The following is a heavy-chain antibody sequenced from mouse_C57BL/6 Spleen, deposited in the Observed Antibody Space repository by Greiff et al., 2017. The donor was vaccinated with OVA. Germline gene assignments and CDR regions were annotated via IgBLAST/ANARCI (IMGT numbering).Heavy chain of an antibody. D-gene: IGHD2-4*01. CDR3: ARRRRDYDVGYFDV. CDR2: IWSGGST. V-gene: IGHV2-2*01. CDR1: GFSLTSYG. J-gene: IGHJ1*03. Sequence: QVQLQQSGPGLVQPSQSLSITCTVSGFSLTSYGVHWVRQSPGKGLEWLGVIWSGGSTDYNAAFISRLSISKDNSKSQVFFKMNSLQADDTAIYYCARRRRDYDVGYFDVWGTGTTVTVSS.